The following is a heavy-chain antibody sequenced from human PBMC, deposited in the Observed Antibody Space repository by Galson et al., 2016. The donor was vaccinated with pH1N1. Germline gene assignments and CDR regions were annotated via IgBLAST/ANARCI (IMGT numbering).Heavy chain of an antibody. D-gene: IGHD1-26*01. J-gene: IGHJ4*02. CDR2: INQAGSLK. V-gene: IGHV3-7*01. CDR1: GFILSDYW. Sequence: SLRLSCAASGFILSDYWMSRVRQAPGKGLEWVANINQAGSLKYYVYSKKGRCTIPRDNAENSLSLQMNSLRVEDTALYYCATEDYYTSLYWGQGILVTVSS. CDR3: ATEDYYTSLY.